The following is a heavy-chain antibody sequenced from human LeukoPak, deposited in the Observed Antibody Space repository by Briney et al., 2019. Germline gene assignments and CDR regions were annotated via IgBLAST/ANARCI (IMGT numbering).Heavy chain of an antibody. J-gene: IGHJ4*02. D-gene: IGHD2-21*01. CDR1: GFTFSSYA. CDR2: ISYDGSNK. CDR3: ARDPTAYCGGDCYSIDY. V-gene: IGHV3-30-3*01. Sequence: PGRSLRLSCAASGFTFSSYAMHRVRQAPGKGLEWVAVISYDGSNKYYADSVKGRFTISRDNSKNTLYLQMNSLRAEDTAVYYCARDPTAYCGGDCYSIDYWGQGTLVTVSS.